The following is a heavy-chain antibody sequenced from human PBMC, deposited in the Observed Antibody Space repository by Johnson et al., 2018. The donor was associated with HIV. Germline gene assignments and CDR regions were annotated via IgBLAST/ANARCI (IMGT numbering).Heavy chain of an antibody. V-gene: IGHV3-74*02. CDR2: IRNDGSVT. J-gene: IGHJ3*02. CDR3: TRGLDYYDSTGFRSASFDI. CDR1: GFDFSSSW. D-gene: IGHD3-22*01. Sequence: VQLVESGGGLVQPGGSLRLSCAASGFDFSSSWMHWVRQAPGKGLVWVSRIRNDGSVTTYADSVKGRFFISSDNSKNALYLQMNSLRAEDTAVYYCTRGLDYYDSTGFRSASFDIWGQGTMVTVSP.